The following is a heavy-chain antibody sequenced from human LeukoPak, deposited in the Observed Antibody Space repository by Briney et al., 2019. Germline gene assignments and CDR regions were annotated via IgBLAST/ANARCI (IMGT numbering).Heavy chain of an antibody. CDR1: GFTFSTNA. CDR2: ISCRTGST. CDR3: AKCGNSGCHLIDY. D-gene: IGHD5-12*01. J-gene: IGHJ4*02. V-gene: IGHV3-23*01. Sequence: SGGSLRLSCAASGFTFSTNAMSWVRQAPGKGLEWVSAISCRTGSTYYSDSVKGRFTISRDNSKSTLYLQMDSLRDEDTAVYYCAKCGNSGCHLIDYWGQGTLVTVSS.